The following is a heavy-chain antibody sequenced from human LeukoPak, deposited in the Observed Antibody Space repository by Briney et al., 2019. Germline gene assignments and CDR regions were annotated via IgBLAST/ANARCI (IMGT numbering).Heavy chain of an antibody. V-gene: IGHV3-43*02. CDR2: ISWDGGST. CDR3: AKGGYGSYHIDY. D-gene: IGHD1-26*01. J-gene: IGHJ4*02. Sequence: SGGSLRLSCAASGFPFSIYAMSWVRQAPGKGLEWVSLISWDGGSTYYADSVKGRFTISRDNSKNSLYLQMNSLRTEDTALYYCAKGGYGSYHIDYWGQGTLVTVSS. CDR1: GFPFSIYA.